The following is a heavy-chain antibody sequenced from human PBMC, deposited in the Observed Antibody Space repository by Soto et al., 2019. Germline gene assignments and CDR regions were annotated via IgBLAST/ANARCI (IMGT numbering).Heavy chain of an antibody. D-gene: IGHD6-25*01. Sequence: WALWLSGAASVVSCSSYYCHRVHQLQVKGLEWVAVISYDGNKKYHEVSVKGRFRISSATTKKTMYLQLSSLRAEDTAVYYCARSVAAAALDSWGQGPLVIVS. V-gene: IGHV3-30*15. CDR1: VVSCSSYY. CDR3: ARSVAAAALDS. J-gene: IGHJ4*02. CDR2: ISYDGNKK.